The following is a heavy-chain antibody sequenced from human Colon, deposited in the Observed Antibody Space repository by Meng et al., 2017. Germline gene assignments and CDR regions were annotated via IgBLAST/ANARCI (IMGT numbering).Heavy chain of an antibody. CDR1: GASLSTGGYY. D-gene: IGHD5/OR15-5a*01. CDR3: VRGGFGYSVPFDY. Sequence: QVQLQESGPGLGKASQTLSRSGSVAGASLSTGGYYWGWIRQYPGKGLEWIGYSYYDGSAYYNPSLKNRPTILLDTSKRQFSLRMISVTAADTAIYYCVRGGFGYSVPFDYWGQGILVTVSS. J-gene: IGHJ4*02. V-gene: IGHV4-31*03. CDR2: SYYDGSA.